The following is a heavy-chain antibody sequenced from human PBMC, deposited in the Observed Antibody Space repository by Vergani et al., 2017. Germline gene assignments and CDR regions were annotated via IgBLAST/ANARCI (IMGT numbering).Heavy chain of an antibody. J-gene: IGHJ6*02. Sequence: QVQLQESGPGLVKPSETLSLTCTVSGAAIKDFYWSWFRQPPGKGLEWIGYVYYSGSTNYNPSLKSRVTISVDTSKNQFSLKLSSVTAADTAVYYCAAARETYYYGSGSPYYYGMDVWGQGTTVTVSS. CDR2: VYYSGST. CDR3: AAARETYYYGSGSPYYYGMDV. V-gene: IGHV4-59*01. CDR1: GAAIKDFY. D-gene: IGHD3-10*01.